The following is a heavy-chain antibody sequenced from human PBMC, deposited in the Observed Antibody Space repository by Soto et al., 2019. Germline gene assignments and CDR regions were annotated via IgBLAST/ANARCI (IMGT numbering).Heavy chain of an antibody. CDR1: GGSFSGYY. CDR2: INHSGST. CDR3: ARGRPLYSSGWTIEYFQH. Sequence: QVQLQQWGAGLLKPSETLSLTCAVYGGSFSGYYWSWIRQPPGKGLEWIGEINHSGSTNYNPSLKSRVTISVDTSKNQFSLKLSSVTAADTAVYYCARGRPLYSSGWTIEYFQHCGQGTLVTVSS. V-gene: IGHV4-34*01. J-gene: IGHJ1*01. D-gene: IGHD6-19*01.